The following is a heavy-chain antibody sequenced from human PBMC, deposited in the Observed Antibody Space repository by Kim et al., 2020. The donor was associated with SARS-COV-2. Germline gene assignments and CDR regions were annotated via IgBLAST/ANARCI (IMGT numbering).Heavy chain of an antibody. D-gene: IGHD6-25*01. V-gene: IGHV3-30-3*01. CDR3: ARARIAAADSPPFDY. CDR2: ISYDGSNG. Sequence: GGSLRLSCAASGFSFSSYAMHWVRQAPGKGLEWVAVISYDGSNGYFADVKGRFTISRDNSKNTLYLQMNSQRPEDTAVYYCARARIAAADSPPFDYWGQGALVTVSS. J-gene: IGHJ4*02. CDR1: GFSFSSYA.